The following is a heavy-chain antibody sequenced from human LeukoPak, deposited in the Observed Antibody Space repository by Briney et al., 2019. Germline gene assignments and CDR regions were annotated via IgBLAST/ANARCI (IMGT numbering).Heavy chain of an antibody. V-gene: IGHV3-30*07. D-gene: IGHD4-23*01. Sequence: PGGSLRLSCAASGFTFSSYAMHWVRQAPGKGLEWVAVISFDGSYKYYADSVKGRFTISRDNAKNSLYLHMNSLRAEDTAVYYCARDYGGSSPFDYWGQGTLVTVSS. CDR1: GFTFSSYA. J-gene: IGHJ4*02. CDR3: ARDYGGSSPFDY. CDR2: ISFDGSYK.